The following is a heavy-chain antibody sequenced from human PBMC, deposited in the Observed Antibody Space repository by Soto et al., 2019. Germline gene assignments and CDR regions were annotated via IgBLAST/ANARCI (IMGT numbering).Heavy chain of an antibody. Sequence: GGSLRLSCAASGFAFSSYSMHWVRQAPGKGLEWVSYISTVSSTIYYADSVKGRFTISRDNAKNSLYLQMNSLRDDDTAVYYCARGNGWLRFDYWGQGTLVTVPQ. V-gene: IGHV3-48*02. CDR1: GFAFSSYS. CDR3: ARGNGWLRFDY. CDR2: ISTVSSTI. J-gene: IGHJ4*02. D-gene: IGHD5-12*01.